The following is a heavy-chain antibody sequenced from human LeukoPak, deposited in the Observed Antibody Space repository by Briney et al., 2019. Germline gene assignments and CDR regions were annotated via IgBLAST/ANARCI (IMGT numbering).Heavy chain of an antibody. J-gene: IGHJ4*02. D-gene: IGHD4-17*01. V-gene: IGHV3-21*01. CDR2: ISSSSSYI. Sequence: GGSLRLSCAASGFTFSSYSMNWVRQAPGKGLEWVSSISSSSSYIYYADSVKGRFTISRDNAKNTLYLQMNSLRAEDTAAYYCARDKSPPFSGYGDYDCLDYWGQGTLVTVSS. CDR1: GFTFSSYS. CDR3: ARDKSPPFSGYGDYDCLDY.